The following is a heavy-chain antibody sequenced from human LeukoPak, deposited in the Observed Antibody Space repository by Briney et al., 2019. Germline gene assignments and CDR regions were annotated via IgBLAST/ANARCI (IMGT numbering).Heavy chain of an antibody. CDR2: ISASGGST. J-gene: IGHJ4*02. Sequence: GGSLRLSCVASGFMFSSYAMSWVRQAPGKGLEWVSGISASGGSTYYADSVKGRFTISRDNSRNTLYLQMNSLRAEDTAVYYCARSGLSRFGFWGQGTLVTVSS. D-gene: IGHD2/OR15-2a*01. CDR1: GFMFSSYA. V-gene: IGHV3-23*01. CDR3: ARSGLSRFGF.